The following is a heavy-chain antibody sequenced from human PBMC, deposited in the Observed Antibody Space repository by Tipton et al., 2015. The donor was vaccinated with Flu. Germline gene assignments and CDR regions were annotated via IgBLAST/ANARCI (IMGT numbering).Heavy chain of an antibody. V-gene: IGHV4-59*01. D-gene: IGHD3-22*01. CDR2: VYFTGST. Sequence: LRLSCTVSGGSISRYYWSWVRQPPGKGPEWIGYVYFTGSTNYNPSLKSRVTTSVDTSKNQFSLKLRSVTTADKAVYYCSRGQAYYYGNSGYYPWYFDPWGRGTLVTVSS. CDR1: GGSISRYY. J-gene: IGHJ2*01. CDR3: SRGQAYYYGNSGYYPWYFDP.